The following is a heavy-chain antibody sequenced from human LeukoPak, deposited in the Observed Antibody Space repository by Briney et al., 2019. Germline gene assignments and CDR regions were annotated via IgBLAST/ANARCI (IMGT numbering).Heavy chain of an antibody. Sequence: GGSLRLSCAASGFTFATYWMAWVRQAPGQGLEWVAVIKHDGREKKSVDSVKGRFTVSRDNAKNSLYLQMNSLSAEDTAVYYCARDPGRGYYIWVQGRMVTVPS. D-gene: IGHD3-22*01. J-gene: IGHJ3*02. CDR1: GFTFATYW. CDR3: ARDPGRGYYI. V-gene: IGHV3-7*01. CDR2: IKHDGREK.